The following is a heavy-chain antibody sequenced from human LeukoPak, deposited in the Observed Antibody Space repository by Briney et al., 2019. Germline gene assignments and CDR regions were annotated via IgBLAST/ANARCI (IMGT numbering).Heavy chain of an antibody. CDR3: ARAADYGGNSEFDY. CDR1: GFTFSSYW. D-gene: IGHD4-23*01. J-gene: IGHJ4*02. V-gene: IGHV3-7*01. CDR2: IKQDGSEK. Sequence: PGGSLRLSCAASGFTFSSYWMSWVRQAPGKGLEWVANIKQDGSEKYYVDSVKGRFTISRDNAKNSLFLQMNSLRAEDTAVFYCARAADYGGNSEFDYWGQGTLVTVSS.